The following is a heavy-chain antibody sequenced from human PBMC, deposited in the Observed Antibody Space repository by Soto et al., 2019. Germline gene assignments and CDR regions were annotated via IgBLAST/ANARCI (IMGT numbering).Heavy chain of an antibody. V-gene: IGHV4-31*03. D-gene: IGHD3-22*01. CDR2: IYHSGRT. J-gene: IGHJ4*02. Sequence: NPSETLSLTCTVSGVSISSGGYYWGWIRQHPGKGLEWIGNIYHSGRTYYNPSLKSRVIMSVDTSKNHFSLNLDSVTAADTAMYFCARDRRDPNYYDSSMIDYWGQGTLVTVSS. CDR1: GVSISSGGYY. CDR3: ARDRRDPNYYDSSMIDY.